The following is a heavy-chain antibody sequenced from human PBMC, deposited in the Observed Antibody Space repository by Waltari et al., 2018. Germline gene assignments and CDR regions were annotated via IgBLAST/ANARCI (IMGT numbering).Heavy chain of an antibody. V-gene: IGHV1-46*01. Sequence: QVQLVQSGAEVKRPGASVKVSCKASGYTFTDYSMHWVRQAPGQGLEWMGIINPSGGGTTYKQKFQDRVTMTRDTSTNTVYMELSSLRSEDTAVYYCARAGTTLIWGVAEWGQGTLVTVSS. CDR2: INPSGGGT. J-gene: IGHJ4*02. CDR1: GYTFTDYS. CDR3: ARAGTTLIWGVAE. D-gene: IGHD3-10*01.